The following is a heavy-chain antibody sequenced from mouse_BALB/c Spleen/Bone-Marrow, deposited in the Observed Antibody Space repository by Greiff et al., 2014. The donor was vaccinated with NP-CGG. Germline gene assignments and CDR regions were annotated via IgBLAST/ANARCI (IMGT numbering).Heavy chain of an antibody. CDR3: ARRLLYYFDY. V-gene: IGHV1-9*01. J-gene: IGHJ2*01. Sequence: QVQLQQSGAELMKPGASVKISCKATGYTLSTYWIEWVKQRPGHGLEWIGEILPGSGSTNYNEKFKGKATFTADTSSNTAYMQLSSLTSEDSAVYYCARRLLYYFDYWGQGTTLAVSS. CDR1: GYTLSTYW. D-gene: IGHD1-2*01. CDR2: ILPGSGST.